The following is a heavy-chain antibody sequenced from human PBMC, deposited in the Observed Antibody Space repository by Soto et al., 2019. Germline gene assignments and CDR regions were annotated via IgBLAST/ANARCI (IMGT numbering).Heavy chain of an antibody. J-gene: IGHJ4*02. V-gene: IGHV3-48*02. CDR2: ISSDETIV. D-gene: IGHD1-26*01. CDR3: VRGGGVGTTWGYY. CDR1: GYTFRGYG. Sequence: PGGSLRLSCEGFGYTFRGYGMIWVRQAPGKGLECVSYISSDETIVNYADSVKGRFTISRDSAKNSLFLQMNSLRDGDTAVYYCVRGGGVGTTWGYYWGQGAQVTVSS.